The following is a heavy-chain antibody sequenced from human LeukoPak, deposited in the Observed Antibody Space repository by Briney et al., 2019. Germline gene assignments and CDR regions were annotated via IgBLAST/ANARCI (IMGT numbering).Heavy chain of an antibody. CDR3: ARVGGCSSTSCTNPDY. CDR1: GYSFNSYW. J-gene: IGHJ4*02. CDR2: IYRGDSDT. Sequence: GESLKISCKGSGYSFNSYWIGWVRQMPGKGLEWVGIIYRGDSDTRYSPSFQGQVTISADKSISTAYLQWSSLKASDTAMYYCARVGGCSSTSCTNPDYWGQGTLVTVSS. D-gene: IGHD2-2*01. V-gene: IGHV5-51*01.